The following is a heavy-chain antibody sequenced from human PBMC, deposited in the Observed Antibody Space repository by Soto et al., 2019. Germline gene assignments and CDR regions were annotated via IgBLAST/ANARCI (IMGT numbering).Heavy chain of an antibody. V-gene: IGHV3-33*01. CDR2: IWHDGGAK. J-gene: IGHJ4*02. CDR3: ARDPGSDSPIDY. D-gene: IGHD1-26*01. CDR1: GFTLSDYG. Sequence: QVQLVESGGGVVQPGRSLRLSCTASGFTLSDYGMHWVHQAPGKGLEWVAVIWHDGGAKYYAESVTGRITISRDNSKNTVHLQIDSLGAEDTALYYCARDPGSDSPIDYWGQGTLVTVSS.